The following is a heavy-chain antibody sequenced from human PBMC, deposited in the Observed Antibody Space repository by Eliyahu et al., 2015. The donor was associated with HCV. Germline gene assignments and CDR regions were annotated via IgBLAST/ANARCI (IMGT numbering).Heavy chain of an antibody. CDR2: IYYSGST. V-gene: IGHV4-39*01. Sequence: QLQLQESGPGLVKPSETLSLTCXVAGGSXXSSSFYWGWIRQPPGKGLEWIGSIYYSGSTYYNPSLKSRLAISVDTSKNQFSLKLSSVTAADTAIYYCARIVRGSIEMDYWGQGTLVTVSS. D-gene: IGHD3-10*01. CDR3: ARIVRGSIEMDY. J-gene: IGHJ4*02. CDR1: GGSXXSSSFY.